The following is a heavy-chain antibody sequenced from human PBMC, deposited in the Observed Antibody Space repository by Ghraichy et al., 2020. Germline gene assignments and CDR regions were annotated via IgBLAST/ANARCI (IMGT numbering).Heavy chain of an antibody. J-gene: IGHJ6*03. V-gene: IGHV4-59*08. CDR1: GGSISSYY. D-gene: IGHD1-26*01. CDR2: IYYSGST. Sequence: SQTLSLTCTVSGGSISSYYWSWIRQPPGKGLEWIGYIYYSGSTNYNPSLKSRVTISVDTSKNQFSLKLSSVTAADTAVYYCAGGGEWELLDYYYMDVWGKGTTVTVSS. CDR3: AGGGEWELLDYYYMDV.